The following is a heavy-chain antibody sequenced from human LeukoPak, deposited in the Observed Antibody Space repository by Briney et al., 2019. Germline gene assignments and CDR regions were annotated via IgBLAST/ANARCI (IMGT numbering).Heavy chain of an antibody. Sequence: PGGSLRLSCAASGFSFRIYAMNWVRQAPGKGLEWVSGISGSGDTSYFADSVKGRFSISRDNSKNTLYLQMDSLRAEDTALYYCAKDPEWELIDYWGQGTLVTVSS. CDR1: GFSFRIYA. J-gene: IGHJ4*02. V-gene: IGHV3-23*01. D-gene: IGHD1-26*01. CDR2: ISGSGDTS. CDR3: AKDPEWELIDY.